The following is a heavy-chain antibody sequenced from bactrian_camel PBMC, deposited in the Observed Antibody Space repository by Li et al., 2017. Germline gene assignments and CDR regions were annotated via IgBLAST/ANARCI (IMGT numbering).Heavy chain of an antibody. CDR3: ATDSFYDCRKDLWAKAEYNH. V-gene: IGHV3S55*01. Sequence: HVQLVESGGGSVQVGGSLRLSCVASVDTIGRYCMGWFRQIPDKEREGVAGIESDGSTSYADSVKGRFTVSQDSAKNTLFLQITNLKPEDTGKYYCATDSFYDCRKDLWAKAEYNHWGQGTQVTVS. D-gene: IGHD4*01. J-gene: IGHJ4*01. CDR2: IESDGST. CDR1: VDTIGRYC.